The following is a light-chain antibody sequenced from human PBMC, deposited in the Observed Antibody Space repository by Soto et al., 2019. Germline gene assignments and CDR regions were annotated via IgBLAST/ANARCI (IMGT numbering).Light chain of an antibody. CDR2: DVS. J-gene: IGLJ1*01. CDR3: CSYAGSYTSYV. Sequence: QSALTQPRSVSGSPGQSVTLSCTGTSSDVGGYNYVSWYQQHPGKAPKLMIDDVSKRPSGVPDRFSGSKSGNTASLTISGLQAEDEADYYCCSYAGSYTSYVFGTGTKVTVL. V-gene: IGLV2-11*01. CDR1: SSDVGGYNY.